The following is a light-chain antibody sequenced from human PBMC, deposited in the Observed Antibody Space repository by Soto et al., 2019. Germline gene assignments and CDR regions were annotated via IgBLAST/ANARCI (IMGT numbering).Light chain of an antibody. CDR3: CSYAGEYTYV. CDR1: SSDVGAYNF. V-gene: IGLV2-11*01. CDR2: DVN. Sequence: QSALTQPRSVSGSPGQSVTISCTGSSSDVGAYNFASWYQQHPGAAPKLLIHDVNKRPPGVPDRFSASKSGNTASLTISGLQAADEADYYCCSYAGEYTYVFGSGTKVTVL. J-gene: IGLJ1*01.